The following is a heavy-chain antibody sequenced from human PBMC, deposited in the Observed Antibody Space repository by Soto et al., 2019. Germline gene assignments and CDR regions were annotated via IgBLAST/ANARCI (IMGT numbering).Heavy chain of an antibody. Sequence: QVQLVESGGGVVQPGRSLRLSCAASGFTFSSYGMHWVRQAPGKGLEWVAVISYDGSNKYYSDSVKGRFTISRDNSKNTLYLQMNSLRAEDTAVYYCAKDGGYMQMFDYWGQGTVVTVSS. J-gene: IGHJ4*02. V-gene: IGHV3-30*18. CDR1: GFTFSSYG. CDR3: AKDGGYMQMFDY. D-gene: IGHD3-16*01. CDR2: ISYDGSNK.